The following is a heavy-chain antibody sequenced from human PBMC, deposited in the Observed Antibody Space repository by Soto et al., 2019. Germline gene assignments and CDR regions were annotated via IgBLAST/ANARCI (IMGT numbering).Heavy chain of an antibody. CDR1: GFTFSIYS. V-gene: IGHV3-21*01. CDR2: ISSSSYI. Sequence: GSLRLSCAASGFTFSIYSMNWVRQAPGKGLEWVSSISSSSYIYYADSVKGRFTISRDNAKNSLYLQMNSLRAEDTAVYYCARDYGDFLNWFDTWGQGTLVTAPQ. CDR3: ARDYGDFLNWFDT. J-gene: IGHJ5*02. D-gene: IGHD4-17*01.